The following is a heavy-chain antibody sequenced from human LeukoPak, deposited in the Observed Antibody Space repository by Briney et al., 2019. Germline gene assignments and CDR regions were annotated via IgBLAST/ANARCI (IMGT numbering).Heavy chain of an antibody. D-gene: IGHD3-10*01. CDR1: GFTFSRYG. V-gene: IGHV3-30*03. CDR2: ISYDRGNE. Sequence: TGGSLRLSCAASGFTFSRYGMHWVRQAPGKGLEWVALISYDRGNEYYADSVKGRFTVSRDNAKNSLYLQMNSLRAEDTAVYYCARDPMYYYGSGSYYDDYWGQGTLVTVSS. J-gene: IGHJ4*02. CDR3: ARDPMYYYGSGSYYDDY.